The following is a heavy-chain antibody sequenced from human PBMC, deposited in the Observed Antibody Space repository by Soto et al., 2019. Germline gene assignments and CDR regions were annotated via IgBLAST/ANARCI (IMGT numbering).Heavy chain of an antibody. CDR1: GFTFSSYG. CDR3: AKGGKMVAARSNLDV. V-gene: IGHV3-30*18. Sequence: GGSLRLSCAASGFTFSSYGMHWVRQAPGKGLEWVAVISYDGSNKYYADSVKGRFTISRDNSKNTLYLQMNSLRAEDTAVSYCAKGGKMVAARSNLDVWGQGTTVTVSS. D-gene: IGHD6-6*01. J-gene: IGHJ6*02. CDR2: ISYDGSNK.